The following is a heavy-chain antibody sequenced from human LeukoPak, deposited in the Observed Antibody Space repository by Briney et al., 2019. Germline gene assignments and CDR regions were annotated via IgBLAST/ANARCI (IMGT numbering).Heavy chain of an antibody. CDR2: IIAVFGTA. Sequence: ASVKVSCKASGGTFSNYAINWVRQAPGQGLEWMGGIIAVFGTANYAQKFQGRLTITADESTSTAYMELSSLRSEDTAVYYCARSGPPIVVVVAATDNNWFDPWGQGTLVTVSS. V-gene: IGHV1-69*01. CDR1: GGTFSNYA. CDR3: ARSGPPIVVVVAATDNNWFDP. D-gene: IGHD2-15*01. J-gene: IGHJ5*02.